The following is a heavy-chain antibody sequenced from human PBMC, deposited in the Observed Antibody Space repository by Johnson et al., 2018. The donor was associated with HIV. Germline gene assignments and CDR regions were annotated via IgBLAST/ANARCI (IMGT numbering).Heavy chain of an antibody. CDR3: AKVLGYSSSSRDAFDI. J-gene: IGHJ3*02. CDR2: IKQDGSEK. CDR1: GFTFSTYW. D-gene: IGHD6-6*01. V-gene: IGHV3-7*01. Sequence: EMQLVESGGGLVQPGGSLRLSCAASGFTFSTYWMSWVRQAPGKGLEWVANIKQDGSEKYYVDYVKGRLTISRDNAKNSLYLQMNSLRADDTAVYYCAKVLGYSSSSRDAFDIWGQGTMVTVSS.